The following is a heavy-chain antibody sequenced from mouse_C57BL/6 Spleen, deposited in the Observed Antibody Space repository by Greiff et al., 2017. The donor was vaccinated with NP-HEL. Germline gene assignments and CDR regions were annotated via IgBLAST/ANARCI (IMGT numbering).Heavy chain of an antibody. CDR1: GYTFTNYS. V-gene: IGHV1-4*01. Sequence: QVQLQQSGAELARPGASVKMSCTASGYTFTNYSMHWVKQRPGQGLEWIGYINPSGGYTKYNQKFKDKATMTADKSSSTAYMQLSSLTSEDTAVYYCARGQGRGYFDVWGTGTTVTVSS. D-gene: IGHD3-3*01. CDR2: INPSGGYT. J-gene: IGHJ1*03. CDR3: ARGQGRGYFDV.